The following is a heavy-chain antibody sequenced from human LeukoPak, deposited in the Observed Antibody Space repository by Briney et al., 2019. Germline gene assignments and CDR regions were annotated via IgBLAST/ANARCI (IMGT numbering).Heavy chain of an antibody. CDR3: ARHYTESGFYYYFGH. CDR2: IYYSGST. V-gene: IGHV4-39*01. J-gene: IGHJ4*02. Sequence: PSETLSLTCTVSGGSISTSSYYWGWIRQPPGKGLDWIGTIYYSGSTYYNPSLKSRVTISVDTSKKQFYLKLRSVTAADTAVYYCARHYTESGFYYYFGHWGQGTLVTVSS. D-gene: IGHD3-22*01. CDR1: GGSISTSSYY.